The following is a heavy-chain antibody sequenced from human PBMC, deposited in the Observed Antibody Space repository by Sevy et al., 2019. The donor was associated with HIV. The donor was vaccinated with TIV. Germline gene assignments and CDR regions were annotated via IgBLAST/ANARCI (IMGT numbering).Heavy chain of an antibody. V-gene: IGHV3-23*01. CDR3: AKGRIPSIGTLGPFDS. Sequence: GGSLRLSCAASGFSLSNYAMSWVRQAPGKGLEWISTKTGSAGVTYYADSVKGRFTISRDNSKSTIFLQMNSLRAEDTALYYCAKGRIPSIGTLGPFDSWGQGTLVTVSS. CDR1: GFSLSNYA. D-gene: IGHD6-6*01. J-gene: IGHJ4*02. CDR2: KTGSAGVT.